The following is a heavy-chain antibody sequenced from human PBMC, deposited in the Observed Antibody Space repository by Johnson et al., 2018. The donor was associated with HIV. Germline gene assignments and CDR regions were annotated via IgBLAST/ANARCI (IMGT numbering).Heavy chain of an antibody. CDR1: GFTFDDYA. CDR2: ISWNRSSI. CDR3: AKAPYGSGIRPGAFDI. V-gene: IGHV3-9*01. J-gene: IGHJ3*02. Sequence: VQLVESGGGLVQPGRSLRLSCAASGFTFDDYAIHWVRQVPGKGLEWVSGISWNRSSIGYADSVKGRFTISRDNAKNSLYLQMNSLRAEDTAVYYCAKAPYGSGIRPGAFDIWGQGTMVTVSS. D-gene: IGHD3-10*01.